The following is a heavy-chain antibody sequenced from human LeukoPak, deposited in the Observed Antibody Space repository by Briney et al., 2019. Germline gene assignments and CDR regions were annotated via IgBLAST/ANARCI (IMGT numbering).Heavy chain of an antibody. CDR2: MNPNSGNT. J-gene: IGHJ3*02. V-gene: IGHV1-8*03. D-gene: IGHD6-13*01. CDR3: ARSGSSWYNAFDI. Sequence: ASVKVSCKASGYTFTSYDINWVRQATGQGLEWMGWMNPNSGNTGYAQKFQGRVTITRNTSISTAYMELSSLRSEDTAVYYCARSGSSWYNAFDIWGQGTMVTVSS. CDR1: GYTFTSYD.